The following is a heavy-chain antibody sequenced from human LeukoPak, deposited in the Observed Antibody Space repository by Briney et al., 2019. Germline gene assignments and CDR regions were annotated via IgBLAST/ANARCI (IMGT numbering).Heavy chain of an antibody. CDR3: CGTKYYDGSVYSREY. D-gene: IGHD3-22*01. V-gene: IGHV3-49*04. J-gene: IGHJ4*02. CDR1: GFTFGDYV. CDR2: IRVKDYGRTT. Sequence: GGSPRLSCTTSGFTFGDYVMNWVRQAPGKGLEWVGFIRVKDYGRTTEYAASVKGRFTISRDDSKSIAYLQMNSLKVEDTAVYYCCGTKYYDGSVYSREYWGQGALVTVSS.